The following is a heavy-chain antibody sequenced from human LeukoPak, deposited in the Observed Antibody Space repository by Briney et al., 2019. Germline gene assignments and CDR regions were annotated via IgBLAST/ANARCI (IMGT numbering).Heavy chain of an antibody. CDR2: INPSGGST. Sequence: ASVNVSCKASGYTFTSYYMHWVRQAPGQGLEWMGIINPSGGSTSYAQKFQGRVTMTRDTSTSTVYMELSSLRSEDTAVYYCARDGVYYDSSGYYPHFDYWGQGTLVTVSS. D-gene: IGHD3-22*01. J-gene: IGHJ4*02. V-gene: IGHV1-46*01. CDR3: ARDGVYYDSSGYYPHFDY. CDR1: GYTFTSYY.